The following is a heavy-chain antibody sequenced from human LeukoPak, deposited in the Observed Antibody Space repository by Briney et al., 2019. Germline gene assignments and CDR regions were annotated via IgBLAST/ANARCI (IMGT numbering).Heavy chain of an antibody. CDR3: ARAGVPTVTTWVRYYYYGMDV. J-gene: IGHJ6*02. D-gene: IGHD4-17*01. CDR1: GGSFSGYY. CDR2: INHSGST. Sequence: PSETLFLTCAVYGGSFSGYYWSWIRQPPGKGLEWIGEINHSGSTNYNPSLKSRVTISVDTSKNQFSLKLSSVTAADTAVYYCARAGVPTVTTWVRYYYYGMDVWGQGTTVTVSS. V-gene: IGHV4-34*01.